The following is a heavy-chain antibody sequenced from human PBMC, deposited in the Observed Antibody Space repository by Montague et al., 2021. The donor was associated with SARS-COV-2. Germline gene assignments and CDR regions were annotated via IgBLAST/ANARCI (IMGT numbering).Heavy chain of an antibody. CDR3: ARGTRVMGITPGFRY. Sequence: SETLSLTCAVYRGSFHIFSWGWIRRPPGKGLEWIGGIDHSGNTKYNPSLESRVTISVDTSKNQFSLNLTSVTAADTAMYYCARGTRVMGITPGFRYWGQGTQVAVSS. CDR2: IDHSGNT. J-gene: IGHJ4*02. V-gene: IGHV4-34*01. D-gene: IGHD2-8*01. CDR1: RGSFHIFS.